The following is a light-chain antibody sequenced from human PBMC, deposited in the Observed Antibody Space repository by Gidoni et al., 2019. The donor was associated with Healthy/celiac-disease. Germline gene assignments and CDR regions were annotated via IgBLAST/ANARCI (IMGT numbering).Light chain of an antibody. J-gene: IGKJ2*01. V-gene: IGKV1-5*03. CDR3: QQYNSHYEPYT. CDR2: KAS. CDR1: QSISSW. Sequence: DIPMTQSPSTLSASVGDRVTITCRASQSISSWLAWYQQKPGKAPKILIYKASSLESGVPSRFSGSGSGTEFTLTISSLQPDDFATYYCQQYNSHYEPYTFGQGTKLEIK.